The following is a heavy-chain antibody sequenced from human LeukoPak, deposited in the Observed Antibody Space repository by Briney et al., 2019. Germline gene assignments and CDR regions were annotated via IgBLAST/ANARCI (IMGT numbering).Heavy chain of an antibody. J-gene: IGHJ4*02. CDR2: TYYRSKWYN. Sequence: PSQTLSVTCAISGGSVSSNTAAWNWIRQSPSRGLEWLGRTYYRSKWYNEYAKFVKSRITINSDTSKNQFSLQLNSVTPEDTAVYYCARGPTALDYWGQGTLVTVSS. CDR1: GGSVSSNTAA. CDR3: ARGPTALDY. V-gene: IGHV6-1*01.